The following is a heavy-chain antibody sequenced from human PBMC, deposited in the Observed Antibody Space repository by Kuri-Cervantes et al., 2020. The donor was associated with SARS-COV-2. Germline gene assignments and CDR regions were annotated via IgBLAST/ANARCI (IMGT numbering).Heavy chain of an antibody. J-gene: IGHJ4*02. D-gene: IGHD4-17*01. Sequence: GESLKISCAASGFTFSDYYMSWIRQAPGKGLEWVSYISSSSSSTIYYADSVKGRFTISRDNAKNSLNLQMNSLRAEDTAVYYCARDDYVHALDYWGQGTLVTVSS. CDR3: ARDDYVHALDY. CDR2: ISSSSSSTI. CDR1: GFTFSDYY. V-gene: IGHV3-11*04.